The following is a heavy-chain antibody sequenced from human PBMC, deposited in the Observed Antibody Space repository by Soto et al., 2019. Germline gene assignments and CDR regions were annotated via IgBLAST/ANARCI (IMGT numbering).Heavy chain of an antibody. J-gene: IGHJ4*02. CDR3: TTEWWYHDS. Sequence: GGSLRLSCAASGFTFNNVWMSWVRQAPGKGLEWVGRIKSKTDSGTTEYAAPVKGRFTISRHDSENTLYLQMSSLQTEDTAVYYSTTEWWYHDSWGQGTLVTVSS. CDR2: IKSKTDSGTT. V-gene: IGHV3-15*01. CDR1: GFTFNNVW. D-gene: IGHD2-15*01.